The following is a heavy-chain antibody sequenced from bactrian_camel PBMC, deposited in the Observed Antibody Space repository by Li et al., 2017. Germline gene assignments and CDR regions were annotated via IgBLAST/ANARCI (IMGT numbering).Heavy chain of an antibody. Sequence: HVQLVESGGGSVQTGGSLALSCVAAKLTYSSYLMGWFRQAPGKEREGVATIDSDGSTTYVDSVKGRFTVSQDNAKNTMYLQMDSLKPEDSAMYYCAATDQPKWWLMQHPSFAYWGQGTQVTVS. V-gene: IGHV3S55*01. CDR2: IDSDGST. J-gene: IGHJ4*01. D-gene: IGHD2*01. CDR3: AATDQPKWWLMQHPSFAY. CDR1: KLTYSSYL.